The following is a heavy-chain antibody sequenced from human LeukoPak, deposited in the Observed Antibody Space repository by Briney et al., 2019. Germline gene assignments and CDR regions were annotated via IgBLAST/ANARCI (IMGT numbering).Heavy chain of an antibody. Sequence: SQTLSLTCAVSGGSISSGGYSWSWIRQPPGKGLEWIGYIYHSGSTYYNPSLKSRVTISVDRSKNQFSLKLSSVTAADTAVYYCARAWGRGYYFDYWGQGTLVTVSS. D-gene: IGHD3-22*01. CDR2: IYHSGST. V-gene: IGHV4-30-2*01. CDR1: GGSISSGGYS. J-gene: IGHJ4*02. CDR3: ARAWGRGYYFDY.